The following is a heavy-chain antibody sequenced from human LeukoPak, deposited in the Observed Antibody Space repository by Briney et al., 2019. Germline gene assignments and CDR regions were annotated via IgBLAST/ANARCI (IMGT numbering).Heavy chain of an antibody. CDR3: ARMASDFSSCWYVFDY. J-gene: IGHJ4*02. Sequence: ASVKVSCKASGYTFTGHYMHWVRRAPRQGLEWMVRINPTSGGTNYGQKFQGRVTMTRDTSISTAYMELSRLRADDTAVYYCARMASDFSSCWYVFDYWGQGTLVTVSA. CDR2: INPTSGGT. CDR1: GYTFTGHY. D-gene: IGHD6-19*01. V-gene: IGHV1-2*06.